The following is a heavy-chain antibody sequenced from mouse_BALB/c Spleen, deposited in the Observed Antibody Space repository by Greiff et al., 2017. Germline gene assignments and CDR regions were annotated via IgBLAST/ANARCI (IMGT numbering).Heavy chain of an antibody. CDR3: ARGAPWFAY. CDR1: GFTFSSYA. CDR2: ISSGGSYT. V-gene: IGHV5-9-4*01. Sequence: EVQVVESGGGLVKPGGSLKLSCAASGFTFSSYAMSWVRQSPEKRLEWVAEISSGGSYTYYPDTVTGRFTISRDNAKNTLYLEMSSLRSEDTAMYYCARGAPWFAYWGQGTLVTVSA. J-gene: IGHJ3*01.